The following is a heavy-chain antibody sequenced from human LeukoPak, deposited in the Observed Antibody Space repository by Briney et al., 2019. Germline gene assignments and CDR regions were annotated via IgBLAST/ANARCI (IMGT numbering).Heavy chain of an antibody. CDR2: TYYRSKWSS. CDR1: GDSVSRNTAT. D-gene: IGHD3-22*01. V-gene: IGHV6-1*01. J-gene: IGHJ1*01. CDR3: ASSGYYQEYLQH. Sequence: SQTLSLTCGISGDSVSRNTATWNWIRHSPSRGLEWLGRTYYRSKWSSVYAASVKSRMTVTPDTSKNQVSLQLNSATPEDTAVYYCASSGYYQEYLQHWGQGTLVTVSS.